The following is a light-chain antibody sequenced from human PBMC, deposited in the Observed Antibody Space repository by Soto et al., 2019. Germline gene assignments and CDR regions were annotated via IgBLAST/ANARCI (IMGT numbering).Light chain of an antibody. V-gene: IGLV1-40*01. CDR2: GNS. Sequence: QAMVTQPPSVSGAPGQRVTISCTGSSSNIGAGYDVHWYQQLPGTAPKLLIYGNSNRPSGVPDRFSGSKSGTSASLAITGLRAEDEADYYCQSYDSSLSGYVVFGGGTKLTVL. J-gene: IGLJ2*01. CDR1: SSNIGAGYD. CDR3: QSYDSSLSGYVV.